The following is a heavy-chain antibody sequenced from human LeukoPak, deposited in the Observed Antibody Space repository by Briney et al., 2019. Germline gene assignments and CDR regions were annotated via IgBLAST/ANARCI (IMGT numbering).Heavy chain of an antibody. CDR3: ARRSGNMITFGGVIAARSPFDY. D-gene: IGHD3-16*02. CDR1: GGSFSDYY. Sequence: SETLSLTCAIYGGSFSDYYWSWIRQPPNRGLEWIGEITHSGTTNYNPSLKSRVTISVDTSKNQFSLKLSSVTAADTAVYYCARRSGNMITFGGVIAARSPFDYWGQGTLVTVSS. V-gene: IGHV4-34*01. J-gene: IGHJ4*02. CDR2: ITHSGTT.